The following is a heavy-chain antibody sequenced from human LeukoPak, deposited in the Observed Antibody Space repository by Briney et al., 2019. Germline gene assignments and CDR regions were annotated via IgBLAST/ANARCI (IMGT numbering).Heavy chain of an antibody. V-gene: IGHV3-9*01. CDR1: GFTFDDYA. CDR3: AKDMRGAAGLDY. CDR2: ITWNSGSI. J-gene: IGHJ4*02. D-gene: IGHD6-13*01. Sequence: AGGSQRLSCAASGFTFDDYAMHWVRQAPGKGLEWVSRITWNSGSIDYADSVKGRFTISRDNAKNSLYLQMNNLRAEDTALYYCAKDMRGAAGLDYWGQGTLVTVSS.